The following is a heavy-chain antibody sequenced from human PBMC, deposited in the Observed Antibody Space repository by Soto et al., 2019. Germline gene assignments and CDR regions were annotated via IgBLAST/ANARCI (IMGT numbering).Heavy chain of an antibody. D-gene: IGHD3-22*01. Sequence: EVQLVESGGGLIQPGGSLRLSCAASGFTVSSNYMSWVRQAPGKGLEWVSVIYSGGSTYYADSVKGRFTISRDNSKNTQYLQMNSLRAEDTAVYYFARDRVESGYPEYFQHWGQGTLVTVSS. J-gene: IGHJ1*01. V-gene: IGHV3-53*01. CDR3: ARDRVESGYPEYFQH. CDR1: GFTVSSNY. CDR2: IYSGGST.